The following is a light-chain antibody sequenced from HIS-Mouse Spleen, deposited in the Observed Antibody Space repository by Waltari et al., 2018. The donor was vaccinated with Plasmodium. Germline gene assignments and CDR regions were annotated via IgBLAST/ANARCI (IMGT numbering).Light chain of an antibody. Sequence: QSALTQPASVSGSPGQSITISCTGTSSDVGGYNYVSWYQKHPGKAPKLMIYDVSNRPSGVSTRFSGSKSGNTASLTISGLQAEDEADYYCSSYTSSSTLDVVFGGGTKLTVL. CDR2: DVS. CDR1: SSDVGGYNY. V-gene: IGLV2-14*03. J-gene: IGLJ2*01. CDR3: SSYTSSSTLDVV.